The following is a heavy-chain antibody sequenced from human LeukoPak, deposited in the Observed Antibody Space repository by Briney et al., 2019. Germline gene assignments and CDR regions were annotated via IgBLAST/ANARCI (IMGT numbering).Heavy chain of an antibody. CDR2: IIPIFGTA. CDR3: ARGPYSYGPSGVYYGMDV. J-gene: IGHJ6*04. V-gene: IGHV1-69*01. Sequence: SVKVSCKASGGTFSSYAISWVRQAPGQGLEWMGGIIPIFGTASYAQKFQGRVTITADESTSTAYMELSSLRSEDTAVYYCARGPYSYGPSGVYYGMDVWGKGTTVTVSS. CDR1: GGTFSSYA. D-gene: IGHD5-18*01.